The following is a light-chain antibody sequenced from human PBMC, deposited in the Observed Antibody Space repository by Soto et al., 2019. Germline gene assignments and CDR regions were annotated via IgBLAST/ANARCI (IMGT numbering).Light chain of an antibody. J-gene: IGKJ1*01. CDR3: QQYGSSPWT. CDR2: GAT. V-gene: IGKV3-20*01. Sequence: EIVLTQSPGTLSLSPGERATLSCRASQSVSSSYLAWYQQQPGQAPRLLIYGATSRATVIPDRFSGSWSGTVFTLTSSRLEPDDAAVYYCQQYGSSPWTFGQGTKVEIK. CDR1: QSVSSSY.